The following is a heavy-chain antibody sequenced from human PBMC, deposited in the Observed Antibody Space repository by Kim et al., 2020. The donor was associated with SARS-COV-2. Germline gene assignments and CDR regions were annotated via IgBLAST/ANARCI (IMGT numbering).Heavy chain of an antibody. Sequence: GGSLRLSCAASGFTFSDSPIHWVRQASGKGLEGVGRIRSKVYSYATSYAASVKGRFTISRDDSESTAYLQMNRLTTEDTAVYYCTRISGMTLAFWDAFDV. D-gene: IGHD1-1*01. V-gene: IGHV3-73*01. CDR2: IRSKVYSYAT. J-gene: IGHJ3*01. CDR3: TRISGMTLAFWDAFDV. CDR1: GFTFSDSP.